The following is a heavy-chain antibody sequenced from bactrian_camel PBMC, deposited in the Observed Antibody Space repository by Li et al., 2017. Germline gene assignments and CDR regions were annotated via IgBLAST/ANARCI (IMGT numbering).Heavy chain of an antibody. Sequence: HVQLVESGGGSVQAGESLRLSCVVSGYRYSTYCMGWFRQVPGNEREPLASIDSDGRTSVADSVKGRFTISRDKGVDTVFLQMSSLKPEDTAMYSCQTIRPYSTSLCRYNVWGQGTQVTVS. CDR3: QTIRPYSTSLCRYNV. D-gene: IGHD1*01. V-gene: IGHV3S53*01. J-gene: IGHJ4*01. CDR2: IDSDGRT. CDR1: GYRYSTYC.